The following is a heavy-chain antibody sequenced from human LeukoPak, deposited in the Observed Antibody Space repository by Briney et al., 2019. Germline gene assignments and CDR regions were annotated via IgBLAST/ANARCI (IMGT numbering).Heavy chain of an antibody. CDR3: AKAYSSSLYGDAFHI. V-gene: IGHV3-23*01. J-gene: IGHJ3*02. Sequence: PGGSLRLSCAGSGFTFKFYAMTWVRQAPGKGLEWVSGITGDASVTYDADSVKGRFNISRDNSKNTLYLHLNSLRVEDTAVYYCAKAYSSSLYGDAFHIWSQGTKVTVSP. CDR1: GFTFKFYA. D-gene: IGHD6-13*01. CDR2: ITGDASVT.